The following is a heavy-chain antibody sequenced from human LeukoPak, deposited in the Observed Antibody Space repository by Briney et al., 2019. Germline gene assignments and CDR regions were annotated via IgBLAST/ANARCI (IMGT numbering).Heavy chain of an antibody. CDR1: GGSISSYY. V-gene: IGHV4-34*01. Sequence: PSETLSLTCTVSGGSISSYYWSWIRQPPGKGLEWIGEINHSGSTNCNPSLKSRVTISVDTSKNQFSLKLSSVTAADTAVYYCARLGPPVEMATNPALYYFDYWGQGTLVTVSS. D-gene: IGHD5-24*01. CDR2: INHSGST. CDR3: ARLGPPVEMATNPALYYFDY. J-gene: IGHJ4*02.